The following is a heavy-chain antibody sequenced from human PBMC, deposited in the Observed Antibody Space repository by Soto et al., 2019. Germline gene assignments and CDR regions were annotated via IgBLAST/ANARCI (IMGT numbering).Heavy chain of an antibody. V-gene: IGHV1-69*13. CDR1: GGTFSSYA. D-gene: IGHD3-22*01. J-gene: IGHJ1*01. CDR2: IIPIFGTA. CDR3: ASVYYYDSSGYEYFQH. Sequence: ASVKVSCKDSGGTFSSYAISWVRQAPGQGLEWMGGIIPIFGTANYAQKFQGRVTITADESTSTAYMELSSLRSEDTAVYYCASVYYYDSSGYEYFQHWGQGTLVTVSS.